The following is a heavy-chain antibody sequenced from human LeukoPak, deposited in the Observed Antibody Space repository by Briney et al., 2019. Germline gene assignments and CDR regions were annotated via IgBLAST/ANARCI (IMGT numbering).Heavy chain of an antibody. J-gene: IGHJ4*01. CDR2: IYYSGST. D-gene: IGHD3-22*01. CDR3: ARDLIVVSRGYLDY. Sequence: SETVSLTCTVSGGSISSSSYYWGWIRQPPWKGLEWIGSIYYSGSTYYNPSLKSRVTISVDTSKNQFSLKLSSVTAADTAVYYCARDLIVVSRGYLDYWGQGTLVTVSS. CDR1: GGSISSSSYY. V-gene: IGHV4-39*02.